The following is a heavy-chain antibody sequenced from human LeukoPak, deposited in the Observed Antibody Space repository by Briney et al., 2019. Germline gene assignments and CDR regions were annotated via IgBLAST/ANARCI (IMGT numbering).Heavy chain of an antibody. D-gene: IGHD6-6*01. Sequence: GGSLRLSCAASGFTFSIYVMSWVRQAPGKGLEWVSTISGGTSGTHYADSVRGRFTISRDNSKNTLYLQLNSLRAEDTAVYYCARDLVGYSSSSSEGAFDIWGQGTMVTVSS. CDR1: GFTFSIYV. CDR2: ISGGTSGT. J-gene: IGHJ3*02. CDR3: ARDLVGYSSSSSEGAFDI. V-gene: IGHV3-23*01.